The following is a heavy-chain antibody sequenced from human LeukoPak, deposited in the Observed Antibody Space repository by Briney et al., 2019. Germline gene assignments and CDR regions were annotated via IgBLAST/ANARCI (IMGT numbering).Heavy chain of an antibody. Sequence: GGSQRLSRALSGLKLSDHYIDSARQAPGKGLGWVGCIRNKGSSYTTAYSASVEGRFTISRDVSESSLYLQMNSLRTEDTAVYYCGRFAINANNGMDVGGQGTTVTV. V-gene: IGHV3-72*01. D-gene: IGHD1/OR15-1a*01. CDR3: GRFAINANNGMDV. CDR2: IRNKGSSYTT. J-gene: IGHJ6*01. CDR1: GLKLSDHY.